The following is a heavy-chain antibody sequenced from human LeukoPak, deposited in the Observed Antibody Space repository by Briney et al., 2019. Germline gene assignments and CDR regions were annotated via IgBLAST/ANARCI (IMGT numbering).Heavy chain of an antibody. CDR1: GGTFSSYA. V-gene: IGHV1-69*04. D-gene: IGHD6-19*01. J-gene: IGHJ4*02. Sequence: ASVKVSCKASGGTFSSYAISWVGQAPGQGLDGMGRINPILGIANYAQKFQGRVTITADKSTSTAYMELSTLRSEDTAVYHCARGSSGWYYFDYWGQGTLVTVSS. CDR2: INPILGIA. CDR3: ARGSSGWYYFDY.